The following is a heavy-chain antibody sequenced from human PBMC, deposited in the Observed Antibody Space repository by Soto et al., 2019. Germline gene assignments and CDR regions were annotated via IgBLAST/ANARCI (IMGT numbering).Heavy chain of an antibody. V-gene: IGHV4-39*01. D-gene: IGHD6-6*01. CDR3: ARHPVASSIAACPDPYCFDY. CDR2: IYYSGST. CDR1: GGSISSSSYY. J-gene: IGHJ4*02. Sequence: QLQLQESGPGLVKPSETLSLTCTVSGGSISSSSYYWGWIRQPPGKGLEWIGSIYYSGSTYYNPSLKSRVTISVDTSKNQLSMKRSSVTATDSTVYYSARHPVASSIAACPDPYCFDYWGQGTMVPVST.